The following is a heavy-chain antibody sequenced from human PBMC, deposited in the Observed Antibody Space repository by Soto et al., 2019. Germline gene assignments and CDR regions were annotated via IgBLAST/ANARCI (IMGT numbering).Heavy chain of an antibody. D-gene: IGHD7-27*01. CDR1: GFTFSSYA. CDR2: ISYDGSNK. Sequence: GWSLRLSCAASGFTFSSYAMHWVRQAPGKGLEWVAVISYDGSNKYYADSVKGRFTISRDNSKNTLYLQMNSLRAEDTAVYYCARDLHPWDYYYGMDVWGQGTTVTVSS. CDR3: ARDLHPWDYYYGMDV. J-gene: IGHJ6*02. V-gene: IGHV3-30-3*01.